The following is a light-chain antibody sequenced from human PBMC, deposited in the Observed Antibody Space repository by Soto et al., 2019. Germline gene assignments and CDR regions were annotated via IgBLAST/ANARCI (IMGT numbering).Light chain of an antibody. CDR2: AAS. J-gene: IGKJ1*01. CDR1: QGISHY. Sequence: DIPMTQSPSSLSASVGDRVTITCRASQGISHYLAWYQQKPGKVPKLLIYAASSLQSGVPSRFSGIGSGTDFTLTISSLQPEDVATYYCQKYNNAPRTFGQGTTVEIK. V-gene: IGKV1-27*01. CDR3: QKYNNAPRT.